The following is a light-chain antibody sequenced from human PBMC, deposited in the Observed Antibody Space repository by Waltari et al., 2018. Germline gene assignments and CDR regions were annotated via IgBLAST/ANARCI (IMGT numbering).Light chain of an antibody. Sequence: DIVMTQSPLSLPVIPGEPASMSCRSSQSLLYSNGYTYLDWYVQKPGQPPQLLIYLGSTRASWVPDRFSCSGSGTHFTLKISRVEAEDVGFYYCMQATQTPWTFGQGTKLEIK. CDR2: LGS. J-gene: IGKJ1*01. V-gene: IGKV2-28*01. CDR1: QSLLYSNGYTY. CDR3: MQATQTPWT.